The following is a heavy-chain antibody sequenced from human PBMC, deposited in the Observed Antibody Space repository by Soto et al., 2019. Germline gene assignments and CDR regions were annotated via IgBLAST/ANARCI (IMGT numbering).Heavy chain of an antibody. CDR2: ISYDGSNK. CDR3: AREDCSSTSCYMRYYYYYYGMDV. CDR1: GFTFSSYA. Sequence: GGSLRLSCAASGFTFSSYAMHWVRQAPGKGLEWVAVISYDGSNKCYADSVKGRFTISRDNSKNTLYLQMNSLRAEDTAVYYCAREDCSSTSCYMRYYYYYYGMDVWGQGTTVTVSS. V-gene: IGHV3-30-3*01. D-gene: IGHD2-2*02. J-gene: IGHJ6*02.